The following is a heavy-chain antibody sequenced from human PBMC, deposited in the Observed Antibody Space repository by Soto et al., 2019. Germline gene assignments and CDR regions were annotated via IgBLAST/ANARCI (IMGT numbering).Heavy chain of an antibody. V-gene: IGHV1-18*01. CDR2: VSAYNGNT. J-gene: IGHJ6*02. D-gene: IGHD2-2*01. CDR3: ARASRPYIDTLTAYYYCGMDV. CDR1: GYTFTSYG. Sequence: QVQLVQSGVEVKKPGASVKVSCKSSGYTFTSYGFSWVRQAPGQGLEWMGWVSAYNGNTNYAQNLQGRVTMTTNTSTSTAYMEVRSLRSDDTAVYYCARASRPYIDTLTAYYYCGMDVWGQGTTVTVCS.